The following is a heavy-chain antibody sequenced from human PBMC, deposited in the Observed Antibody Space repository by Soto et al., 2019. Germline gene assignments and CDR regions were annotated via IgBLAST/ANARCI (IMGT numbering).Heavy chain of an antibody. V-gene: IGHV1-18*01. CDR1: GYIFVNYG. D-gene: IGHD3-16*01. CDR3: VMVDNYVTPTPQDV. J-gene: IGHJ6*02. Sequence: QVQLVQSGDEVKKPGASVKVSCKASGYIFVNYGIAWVRQAPGQGLEWMGWISPYTGNTHSASKVQGRLTMTTDTSTGTAYMDLGSLTSDATAVYYCVMVDNYVTPTPQDVWGQGTTVTVSS. CDR2: ISPYTGNT.